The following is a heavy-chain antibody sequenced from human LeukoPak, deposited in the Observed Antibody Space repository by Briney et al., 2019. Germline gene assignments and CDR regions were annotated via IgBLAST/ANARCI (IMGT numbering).Heavy chain of an antibody. CDR1: GFTFDDYA. CDR2: ISWNSGSI. D-gene: IGHD3-16*01. CDR3: AKDLMQGGANYYYGMDV. V-gene: IGHV3-9*01. J-gene: IGHJ6*02. Sequence: GGSLRLSCAASGFTFDDYAMHWVRQAPGKGLEWVSGISWNSGSIGYADSVKGRFTISRDNAKNSPYLQMNSLRAEDTALYYCAKDLMQGGANYYYGMDVWGQGTTVTVSS.